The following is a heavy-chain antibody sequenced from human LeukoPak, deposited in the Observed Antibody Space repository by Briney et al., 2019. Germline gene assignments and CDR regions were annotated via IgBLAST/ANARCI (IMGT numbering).Heavy chain of an antibody. J-gene: IGHJ4*02. CDR3: ARGVNYLVLEY. Sequence: PGGSLRLSCAASGFTFSTYAISWVRQAPGKGLEWVSAISVSGAGTYYADSVKGRFTISRDNSKNTLYLQMNSLSAEDTAVYYCARGVNYLVLEYWGQGTLVTVSS. D-gene: IGHD3-10*01. CDR1: GFTFSTYA. V-gene: IGHV3-23*01. CDR2: ISVSGAGT.